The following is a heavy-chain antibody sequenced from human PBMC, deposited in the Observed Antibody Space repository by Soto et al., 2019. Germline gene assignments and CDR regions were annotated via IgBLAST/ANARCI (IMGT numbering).Heavy chain of an antibody. Sequence: PSETLSLTCTVSGGSISSSSYYWGWIRQPPEKGLEWIGSIYYSGSTYYNPSLKSRVTISVDTSKNQFSLKLSSVTAADTAVYYCARRVGVIGGYYYYYGMDVWGQGTTVTVSS. J-gene: IGHJ6*02. CDR3: ARRVGVIGGYYYYYGMDV. CDR2: IYYSGST. D-gene: IGHD2-21*01. CDR1: GGSISSSSYY. V-gene: IGHV4-39*01.